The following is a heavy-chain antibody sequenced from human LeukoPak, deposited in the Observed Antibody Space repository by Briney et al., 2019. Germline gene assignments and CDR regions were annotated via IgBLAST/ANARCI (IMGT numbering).Heavy chain of an antibody. CDR2: INWSGGST. J-gene: IGHJ4*02. V-gene: IGHV3-20*04. Sequence: GGSLRLSCTASGFAFDEHGMSWVRQVPGKGLEWVSGINWSGGSTGYADPLRGRFTISGDNAKNSLYLQMDSLRAEDTALYYCARAPITSPFYFDYWGQGTLVTVSS. D-gene: IGHD2-2*01. CDR3: ARAPITSPFYFDY. CDR1: GFAFDEHG.